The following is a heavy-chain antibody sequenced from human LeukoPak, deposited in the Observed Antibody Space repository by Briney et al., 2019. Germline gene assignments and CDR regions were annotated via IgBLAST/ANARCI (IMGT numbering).Heavy chain of an antibody. D-gene: IGHD5-12*01. V-gene: IGHV3-7*01. CDR1: GFTFSSYW. CDR2: IKPDGNEK. J-gene: IGHJ6*02. Sequence: GGSLRLSCAASGFTFSSYWMSWVRQAPGKGLEWVANIKPDGNEKYYVDSVKGRFTISRDNSKNTLYLQMNSLRAEDTAVYYCARVVATKKNYGMDVWGQGTTVTVSS. CDR3: ARVVATKKNYGMDV.